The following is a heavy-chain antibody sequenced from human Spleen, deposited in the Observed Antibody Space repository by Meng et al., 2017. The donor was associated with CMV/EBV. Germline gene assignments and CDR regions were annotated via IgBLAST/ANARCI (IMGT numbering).Heavy chain of an antibody. Sequence: SQTLSLTCAISGDSVSSNSVAWNWIRQSPSRGLEWPGRTYYRSKWYNDYASSVKSRIIINPDTSKNQFSLHLNSVTPEDTAVYYCARAGGMYRLNIDYWGQGTLVTVSS. CDR1: GDSVSSNSVA. J-gene: IGHJ4*02. V-gene: IGHV6-1*01. D-gene: IGHD2-15*01. CDR2: TYYRSKWYN. CDR3: ARAGGMYRLNIDY.